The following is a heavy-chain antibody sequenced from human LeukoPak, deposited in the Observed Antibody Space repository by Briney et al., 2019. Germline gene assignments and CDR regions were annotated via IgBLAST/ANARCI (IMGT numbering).Heavy chain of an antibody. Sequence: PGGSLRLSCAASEFTFSSYSMNWVRQAPGKGLEWVSIIYGSGETYYADSVKGRFTISRDSSKNTLYFQMSSLRAGDTAMYYCAKDLVRGGFVVTTPNYYDGMDVWGQGTTVTVSS. CDR1: EFTFSSYS. CDR2: IYGSGET. V-gene: IGHV3-53*01. J-gene: IGHJ6*02. CDR3: AKDLVRGGFVVTTPNYYDGMDV. D-gene: IGHD3-10*01.